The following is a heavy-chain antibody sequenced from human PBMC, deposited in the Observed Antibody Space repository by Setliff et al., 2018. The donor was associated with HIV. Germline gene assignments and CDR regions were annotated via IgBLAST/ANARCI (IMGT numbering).Heavy chain of an antibody. J-gene: IGHJ3*02. V-gene: IGHV5-51*01. CDR3: ARFYGSYDVGGFDI. CDR2: MNPDGSNT. D-gene: IGHD3-16*01. Sequence: GESLKISCKGSGYSFITYWIGWVRQRPGKGLEWMGIMNPDGSNTRYSPSFQGQVTISVDESISTAYLQWSSLKASDTAFYHCARFYGSYDVGGFDIWGQGTKVTVSS. CDR1: GYSFITYW.